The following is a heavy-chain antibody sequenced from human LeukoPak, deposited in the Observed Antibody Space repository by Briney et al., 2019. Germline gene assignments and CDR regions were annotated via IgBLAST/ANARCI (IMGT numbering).Heavy chain of an antibody. V-gene: IGHV4-34*01. CDR1: GGSFSDYY. CDR2: ISHSGST. J-gene: IGHJ4*02. Sequence: SETLSLTCAVYGGSFSDYYWSWIRQPPGKGLEWIGEISHSGSTNYKPSLKSRVTISVDTSKNQFSLNLSSVTAADTAVYFCARDEVLRYFDWAPYYFDYWGQGTLDTVSS. CDR3: ARDEVLRYFDWAPYYFDY. D-gene: IGHD3-9*01.